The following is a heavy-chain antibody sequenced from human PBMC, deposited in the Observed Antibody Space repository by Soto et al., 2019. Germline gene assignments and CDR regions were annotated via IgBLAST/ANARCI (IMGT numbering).Heavy chain of an antibody. J-gene: IGHJ3*02. CDR1: GFSFSLYS. Sequence: GGPLRLSCVASGFSFSLYSMNWVRQAPGKGLEWVSCITRRGAYIYYTDSVKGRFTVSRDDAKNSMYLQMNSLRVEDTAVYYCARNPPDYYDSSGDDCFHIWGLGTMVTV. CDR3: ARNPPDYYDSSGDDCFHI. V-gene: IGHV3-21*01. D-gene: IGHD3-22*01. CDR2: ITRRGAYI.